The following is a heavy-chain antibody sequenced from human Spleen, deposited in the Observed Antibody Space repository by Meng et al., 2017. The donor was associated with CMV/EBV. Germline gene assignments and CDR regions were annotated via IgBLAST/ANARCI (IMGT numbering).Heavy chain of an antibody. J-gene: IGHJ6*02. V-gene: IGHV4-39*07. Sequence: SETLSLTCTVSGGSISSSSYYWGWIRQPPGKGLEWIGSIYYSGSTYCNPSLKSRVTISVDTSKNQFSLKLSSVTAADTAVYYCARDGTYYDFWSGYPPWSYYYGMDVWGQGTTVTVSS. D-gene: IGHD3-3*01. CDR3: ARDGTYYDFWSGYPPWSYYYGMDV. CDR1: GGSISSSSYY. CDR2: IYYSGST.